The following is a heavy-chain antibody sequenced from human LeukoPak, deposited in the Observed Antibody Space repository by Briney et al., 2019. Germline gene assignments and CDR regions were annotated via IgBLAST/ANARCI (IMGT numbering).Heavy chain of an antibody. CDR3: ARGLPPGSSSFYD. J-gene: IGHJ4*02. CDR1: GFTFSSHN. Sequence: GGSLRLSCAASGFTFSSHNMNWVRQAPGKGLEWVSYISSSSSSIFYADSVKGRFTISRDNAKNSLYLQMNSLRDEDTAVYYCARGLPPGSSSFYDWGQGTLVTVSS. V-gene: IGHV3-48*02. D-gene: IGHD6-6*01. CDR2: ISSSSSSI.